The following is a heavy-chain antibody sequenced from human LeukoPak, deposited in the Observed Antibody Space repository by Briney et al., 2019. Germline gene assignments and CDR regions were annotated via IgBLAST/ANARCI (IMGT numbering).Heavy chain of an antibody. D-gene: IGHD3-3*01. J-gene: IGHJ4*02. V-gene: IGHV4-59*01. CDR2: ISYSGST. Sequence: SETLSLTCTVSGGSISGYYWSWIRQPPGKGLEWVGYISYSGSTNYNPSLKSRVTISVDTSKNQFSLKLSSVTAADTAVYYCARSANYDFWSGYLDYWGQGTLVTVSS. CDR3: ARSANYDFWSGYLDY. CDR1: GGSISGYY.